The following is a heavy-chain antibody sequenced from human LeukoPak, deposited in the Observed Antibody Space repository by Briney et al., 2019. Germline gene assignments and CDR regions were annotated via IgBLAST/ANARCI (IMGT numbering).Heavy chain of an antibody. CDR3: ARDTARFGDLNPSEFDP. CDR1: GGSISSGSYY. V-gene: IGHV4-61*02. Sequence: PSETLSLTCTVSGGSISSGSYYWSWIRQPAGKGLEWIGRIYTSGSTNYNPSLKSRVTMSVDTSKNQFSLKLSSVTAADTAVYYCARDTARFGDLNPSEFDPWGQGTLVTVSS. CDR2: IYTSGST. D-gene: IGHD3-10*01. J-gene: IGHJ5*02.